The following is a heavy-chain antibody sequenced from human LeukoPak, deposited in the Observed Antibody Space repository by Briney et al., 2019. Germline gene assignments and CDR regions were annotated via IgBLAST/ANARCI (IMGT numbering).Heavy chain of an antibody. CDR1: GFSLSTSGVG. D-gene: IGHD4-17*01. J-gene: IGHJ4*02. CDR2: IYWEDNK. V-gene: IGHV2-5*02. CDR3: AHYGDYRFMYYFDH. Sequence: SGPTLVKPTQTLTLTCTFSGFSLSTSGVGVGWIRQPPGKALEWLALIYWEDNKPYNPSLKSRLTITKDTSKNQVVLTMTNMDPVDTATYYCAHYGDYRFMYYFDHWGQGTLVTVSS.